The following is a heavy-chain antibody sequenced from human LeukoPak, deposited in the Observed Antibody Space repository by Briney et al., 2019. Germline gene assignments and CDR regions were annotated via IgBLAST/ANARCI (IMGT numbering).Heavy chain of an antibody. CDR3: ARVGACSGGSCYEDY. D-gene: IGHD2-15*01. V-gene: IGHV4-39*07. Sequence: SETLSLTCTVSGGSYWGWIRQPPGKGLEWIGSISYSGTTYYNPSLKSRVTISVDTSKNQFSLELNSVTAADTAVYYCARVGACSGGSCYEDYWGQGTLVTVSS. J-gene: IGHJ4*02. CDR1: GGSY. CDR2: ISYSGTT.